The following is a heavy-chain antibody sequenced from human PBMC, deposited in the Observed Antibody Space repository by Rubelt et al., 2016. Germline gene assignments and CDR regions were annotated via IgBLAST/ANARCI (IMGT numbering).Heavy chain of an antibody. J-gene: IGHJ3*02. Sequence: VSCKASGGTFSSYAISWVRQAPGQGLEWMGRIIPILGIANYAQKFQGRVTITADKSTSTAYMELSSLRSEDTAVYYCARELNTATNAFDIWGQGTMVTVSS. CDR2: IIPILGIA. V-gene: IGHV1-69*04. CDR1: GGTFSSYA. D-gene: IGHD5-18*01. CDR3: ARELNTATNAFDI.